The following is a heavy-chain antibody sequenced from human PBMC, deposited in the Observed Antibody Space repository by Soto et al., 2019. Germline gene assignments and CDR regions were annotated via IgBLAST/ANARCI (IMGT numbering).Heavy chain of an antibody. CDR2: IYPGDSDT. J-gene: IGHJ6*03. CDR3: ARHDYVYIWGSYRYYYYYYMDV. CDR1: GYSFTSYW. Sequence: GESLKISCKGSGYSFTSYWIGWVRQMPGKGLEWMGIIYPGDSDTRYSPSFQGQVTISADKSISTAYLQWSSLKASDTAMYYCARHDYVYIWGSYRYYYYYYMDVWGKGTTVTVSS. D-gene: IGHD3-16*02. V-gene: IGHV5-51*01.